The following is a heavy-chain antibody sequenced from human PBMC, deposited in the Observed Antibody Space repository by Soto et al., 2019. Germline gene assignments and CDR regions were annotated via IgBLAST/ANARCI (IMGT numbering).Heavy chain of an antibody. CDR3: ARDNGCGYQLLCVGYYYGMDV. D-gene: IGHD2-2*01. J-gene: IGHJ6*02. Sequence: GESLKISCAASGFTFSDYYMSWIRQAPGKGLEWVSYISSSGSTIYYADSVKGRFTISRDNAKNSLYLQMNSLRAEDTAVYYCARDNGCGYQLLCVGYYYGMDVWGQGTTVTVSS. CDR2: ISSSGSTI. CDR1: GFTFSDYY. V-gene: IGHV3-11*01.